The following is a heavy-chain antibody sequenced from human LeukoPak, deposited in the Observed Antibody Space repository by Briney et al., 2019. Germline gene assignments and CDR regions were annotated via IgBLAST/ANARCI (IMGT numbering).Heavy chain of an antibody. CDR3: ARFAYCGGHCWYYFDY. CDR2: IYSSGST. CDR1: GGSISNYY. D-gene: IGHD2-21*02. Sequence: SETLSLTCTVSGGSISNYYWRWVRQPRGKGLEGVGYIYSSGSTNYNPSLKSRVTISVDTSKNQFSLKLNSVTAADTAVYYCARFAYCGGHCWYYFDYWGQGSLVTVSS. J-gene: IGHJ4*02. V-gene: IGHV4-59*01.